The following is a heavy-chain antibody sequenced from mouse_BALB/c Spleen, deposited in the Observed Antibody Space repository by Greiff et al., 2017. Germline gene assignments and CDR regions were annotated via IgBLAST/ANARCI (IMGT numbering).Heavy chain of an antibody. CDR3: ARYNGGFDY. Sequence: EVQLVESGGGLVQPGGSRKLSCAASGFTFSSFGMHWVRQAPEKGLEWVAYISSGSSTIYYADTVKGRFTISRDNPKNTLFLQMTSLRSEDTAMYYCARYNGGFDYWGQGTTLTVSS. V-gene: IGHV5-17*02. J-gene: IGHJ2*01. CDR2: ISSGSSTI. CDR1: GFTFSSFG. D-gene: IGHD1-3*01.